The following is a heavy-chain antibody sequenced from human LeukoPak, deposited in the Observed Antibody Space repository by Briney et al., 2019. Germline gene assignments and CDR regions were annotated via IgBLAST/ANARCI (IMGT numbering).Heavy chain of an antibody. V-gene: IGHV4-4*07. J-gene: IGHJ4*02. D-gene: IGHD4-17*01. CDR1: GGSTSNYY. CDR3: ARASDDFGDYGFDY. CDR2: IYTSGNT. Sequence: SETLSLTCTVSGGSTSNYYWNWIRQPAGKGLEWIGRIYTSGNTNYNPSLQSRLTMSMDTSKNQFSLRLSSATAADTAVYYCARASDDFGDYGFDYWGQGTLVTVSS.